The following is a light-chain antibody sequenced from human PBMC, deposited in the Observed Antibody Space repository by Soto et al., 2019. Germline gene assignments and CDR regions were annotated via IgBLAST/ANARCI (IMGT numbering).Light chain of an antibody. J-gene: IGKJ2*01. V-gene: IGKV3-20*01. CDR3: QQYASSPVT. CDR2: GAT. CDR1: QSVRSSY. Sequence: EIVLTQSPGTLSLSPGERATLSCRASQSVRSSYLAWYQQKPGQAPSLLIYGATNRAIGIPDRFSGSGSGTDFTLTISRLEPEDFAVYDCQQYASSPVTFGQGTKLEIK.